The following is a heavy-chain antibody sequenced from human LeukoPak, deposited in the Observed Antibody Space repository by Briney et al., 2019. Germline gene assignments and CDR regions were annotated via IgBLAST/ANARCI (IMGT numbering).Heavy chain of an antibody. D-gene: IGHD3-16*01. CDR1: GFTLSTYW. CDR3: ASWGAGGNS. Sequence: GGSLRLSCEASGFTLSTYWMNWVRQVPGKGLDWVANINPDGSGKRYVDSVEGRFTIARDNADNSLSLQMNSPRAEDTAVYYCASWGAGGNSWGQGTLVTVSS. V-gene: IGHV3-7*01. J-gene: IGHJ4*02. CDR2: INPDGSGK.